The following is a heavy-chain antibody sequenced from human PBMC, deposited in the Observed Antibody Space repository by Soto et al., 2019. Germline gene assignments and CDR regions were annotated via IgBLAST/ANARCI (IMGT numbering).Heavy chain of an antibody. V-gene: IGHV3-53*01. CDR1: GFTVNTNY. Sequence: GGSLRLSCAASGFTVNTNYMSWVRQAPGKGLEWVSVIYGGGTTYYADSVKGRFTISRDNSKNILYLRMNSLRVEDTAVYYCASGRRNEGSWGQGTLVTVSS. CDR2: IYGGGTT. CDR3: ASGRRNEGS. D-gene: IGHD1-1*01. J-gene: IGHJ5*02.